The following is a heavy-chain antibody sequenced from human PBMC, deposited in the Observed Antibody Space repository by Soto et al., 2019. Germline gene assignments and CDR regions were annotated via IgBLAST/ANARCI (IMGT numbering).Heavy chain of an antibody. J-gene: IGHJ2*01. Sequence: QITLKESGPPLVKPTQTLTLTCTFSGFSLSTSGVGVGWIRQPPGKALEWLALIYWDDDKRYSPSLKSRLTITKDTPKPQVVLTMTNIDPVDTATYYCALEGYYDSSGYYYPVGYFDLWGRGTLVTVSS. CDR3: ALEGYYDSSGYYYPVGYFDL. V-gene: IGHV2-5*02. CDR1: GFSLSTSGVG. D-gene: IGHD3-22*01. CDR2: IYWDDDK.